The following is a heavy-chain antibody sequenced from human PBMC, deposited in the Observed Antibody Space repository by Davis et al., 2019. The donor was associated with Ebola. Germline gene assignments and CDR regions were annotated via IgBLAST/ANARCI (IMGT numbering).Heavy chain of an antibody. J-gene: IGHJ5*02. Sequence: MPSQTLSPTCPLSAASTSGYYWSWNRHPPGNGLEWVGTLYPGGGPNYSSSLKSRLTISVDTPKNQFSLDLISVTAADAAVYYCARSLYPGYDGGLWWFAPWGQGTLVTVSS. CDR3: ARSLYPGYDGGLWWFAP. CDR2: LYPGGGP. CDR1: AASTSGYY. D-gene: IGHD3-16*01. V-gene: IGHV4-4*08.